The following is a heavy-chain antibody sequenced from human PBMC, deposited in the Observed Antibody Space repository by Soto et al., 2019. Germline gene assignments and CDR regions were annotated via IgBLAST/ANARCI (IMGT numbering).Heavy chain of an antibody. Sequence: GASVKVSCKASGGTFSSYAISWVRQAPGQGLEWMGGIIPIFGTANYAQKFQGRVTITADESTSTAYMELSSLRSEDTAVYYCARPFSITGTTEYYGMDVWGQGTTVTVSS. D-gene: IGHD1-20*01. V-gene: IGHV1-69*13. CDR1: GGTFSSYA. CDR2: IIPIFGTA. J-gene: IGHJ6*02. CDR3: ARPFSITGTTEYYGMDV.